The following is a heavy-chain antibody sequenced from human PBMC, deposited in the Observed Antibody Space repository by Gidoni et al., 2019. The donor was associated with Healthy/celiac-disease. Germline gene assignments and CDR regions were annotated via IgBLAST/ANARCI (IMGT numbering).Heavy chain of an antibody. CDR3: AKDMGGSGSYYPLGYGMDV. V-gene: IGHV3-43*01. Sequence: EVQLVESGGVVVQPGGSLRLSCAASGFTFDDYTMHWVRQAPGKGLEWVSLISWDGGSTYYADSVKGRFTISRDNSKNSLYLQMNSLRTEDTALYYCAKDMGGSGSYYPLGYGMDVWGQGTTVTVSS. D-gene: IGHD3-10*01. J-gene: IGHJ6*02. CDR1: GFTFDDYT. CDR2: ISWDGGST.